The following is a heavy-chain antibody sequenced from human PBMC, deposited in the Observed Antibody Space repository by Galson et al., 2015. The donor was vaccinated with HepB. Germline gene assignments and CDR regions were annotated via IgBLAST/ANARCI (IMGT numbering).Heavy chain of an antibody. CDR3: ARVFTVTKLHY. D-gene: IGHD4-17*01. J-gene: IGHJ4*02. V-gene: IGHV1-69*05. Sequence: SVKVSCKASGGTFSSYAISWVRQAPGQGLEWMGGIIPIFGTASYAQRFQGRVTMTRDTSTSTVYMELSSLRSEDTAVYYCARVFTVTKLHYWGQGTLVTVSS. CDR1: GGTFSSYA. CDR2: IIPIFGTA.